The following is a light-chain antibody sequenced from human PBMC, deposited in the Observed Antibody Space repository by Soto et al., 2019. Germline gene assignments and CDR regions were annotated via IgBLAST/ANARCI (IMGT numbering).Light chain of an antibody. CDR2: NTN. V-gene: IGLV8-61*01. CDR3: VLYMSSGISV. J-gene: IGLJ3*02. CDR1: SGSVSSNYY. Sequence: QTVVTQEPSFSVSPGGTVTHTCGLTSGSVSSNYYPSWYQQTPGQAPRTLIYNTNTRSSGVPDRFSGSILGNKAALTITGAQADDESDYYCVLYMSSGISVFGGGTKLTVL.